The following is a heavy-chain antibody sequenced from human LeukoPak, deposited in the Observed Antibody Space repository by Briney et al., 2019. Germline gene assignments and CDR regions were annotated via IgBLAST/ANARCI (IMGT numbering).Heavy chain of an antibody. V-gene: IGHV3-15*01. D-gene: IGHD2-8*01. CDR2: IKSKTDGGTT. CDR3: LKVYRSRFDY. J-gene: IGHJ4*02. CDR1: GFTFSSAW. Sequence: PGGSLRLSCAASGFTFSSAWMSWVRQAPGKGLEWVGRIKSKTDGGTTDYAAPVKGRFSISRDDSKNTLYLQMNSLETEDTAVYYCLKVYRSRFDYWGQGTLVTVSS.